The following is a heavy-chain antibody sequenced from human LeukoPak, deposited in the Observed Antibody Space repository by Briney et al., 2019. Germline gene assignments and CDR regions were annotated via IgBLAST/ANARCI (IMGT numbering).Heavy chain of an antibody. CDR2: FDPEDGET. CDR1: GYTLTELS. Sequence: ASVKVSCKVSGYTLTELSMHWVRQAPGKGLEWMGGFDPEDGETIYAQKFRGRVTMTEDTSTDTAYMELSSLRSEDTAVYYCATGDYYDSSPLEYWGQGTLVTVSS. D-gene: IGHD3-22*01. V-gene: IGHV1-24*01. CDR3: ATGDYYDSSPLEY. J-gene: IGHJ4*02.